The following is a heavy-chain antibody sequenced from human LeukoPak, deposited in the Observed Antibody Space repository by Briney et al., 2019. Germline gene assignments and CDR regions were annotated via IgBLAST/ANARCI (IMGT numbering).Heavy chain of an antibody. CDR1: GFTFSSYE. J-gene: IGHJ4*02. V-gene: IGHV3-48*03. CDR3: AREEGSGSDWGFDY. D-gene: IGHD1-26*01. Sequence: GGSLRLSCAASGFTFSSYEMSWVRQAPGKGLEWVSYISSSGGTIYYADSVKGRFTISRDNAKNSLYLQMNSLRAEDTAVYYCAREEGSGSDWGFDYWGQGTLVTVSS. CDR2: ISSSGGTI.